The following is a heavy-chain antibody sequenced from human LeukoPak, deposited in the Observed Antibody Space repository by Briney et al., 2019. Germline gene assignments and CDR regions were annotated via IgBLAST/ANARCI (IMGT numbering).Heavy chain of an antibody. CDR3: ARGVHITMVRGVIDY. CDR2: TYYRSKWYN. Sequence: SQTLSLTCAISGDSVSSNSAAWNWIRQSPSRGLEWLGRTYYRSKWYNDYAVSVKSRITINPDTSKNQFSLKLSSVTAADTAVYYCARGVHITMVRGVIDYWGQGTLVTVSS. CDR1: GDSVSSNSAA. D-gene: IGHD3-10*01. V-gene: IGHV6-1*01. J-gene: IGHJ4*02.